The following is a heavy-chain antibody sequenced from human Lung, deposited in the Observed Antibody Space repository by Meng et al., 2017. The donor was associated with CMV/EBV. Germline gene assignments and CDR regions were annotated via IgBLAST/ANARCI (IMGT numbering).Heavy chain of an antibody. CDR1: GFTFGSYA. Sequence: LXCAASGFTFGSYAMTWVRQAPGKGLQWVSSISGNGYSTYYADSVKGRFTISRDNSNNTLFLQMNSLRADDTAVYYCAKDRHTSSAPYYFDSWGQGXLVTVSS. CDR2: ISGNGYST. V-gene: IGHV3-23*01. CDR3: AKDRHTSSAPYYFDS. J-gene: IGHJ4*02.